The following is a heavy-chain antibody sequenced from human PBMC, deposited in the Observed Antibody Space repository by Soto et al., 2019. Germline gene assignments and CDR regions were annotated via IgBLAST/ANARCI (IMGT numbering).Heavy chain of an antibody. D-gene: IGHD2-15*01. Sequence: ASVKVSCKASGYTFTGYYMHWVRQAPGQGLEWMGWINPNSGGTNYAQKFQGRVTMTRDTSISTAYMELSRLRSDDTAGYYCARPSPFHCSGGSCYSLDYWGQGTLVTVSS. V-gene: IGHV1-2*02. CDR3: ARPSPFHCSGGSCYSLDY. CDR1: GYTFTGYY. CDR2: INPNSGGT. J-gene: IGHJ4*02.